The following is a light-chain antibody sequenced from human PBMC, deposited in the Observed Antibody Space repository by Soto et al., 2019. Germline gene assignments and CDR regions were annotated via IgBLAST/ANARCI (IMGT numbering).Light chain of an antibody. CDR3: SSYAGSNNLRV. V-gene: IGLV2-14*01. CDR1: SSDVGGYNY. Sequence: QSALTRPASVSGSPGQSITISCTGTSSDVGGYNYVSWYQQHPGKAPKLMIYDVSNRPSGVSNRFSGSKSGNTASLTISGLQAEDEADYYCSSYAGSNNLRVFGTGTKVTVL. CDR2: DVS. J-gene: IGLJ1*01.